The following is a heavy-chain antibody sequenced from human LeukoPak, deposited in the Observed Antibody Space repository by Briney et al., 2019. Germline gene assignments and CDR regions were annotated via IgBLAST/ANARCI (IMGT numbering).Heavy chain of an antibody. Sequence: PGGSLRLSCAASGFSFSNYWMSWVRQAPGKGLEWVANIKQDGSEKDYVDSVKGRFTISRDNAKNLLYLQMNSLRAEDTAVYYCARTDDHNWNYYPFDYWGQGTLVTVSS. D-gene: IGHD1-7*01. CDR1: GFSFSNYW. V-gene: IGHV3-7*01. CDR2: IKQDGSEK. J-gene: IGHJ4*02. CDR3: ARTDDHNWNYYPFDY.